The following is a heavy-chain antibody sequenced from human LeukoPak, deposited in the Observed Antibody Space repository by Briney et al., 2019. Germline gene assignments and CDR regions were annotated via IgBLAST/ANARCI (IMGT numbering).Heavy chain of an antibody. Sequence: PGGSLRLSCAASGFTFSSYGMHWVRQAPGKGLEWVAVISYDGSNKYYADSVKGRFTISRDNSKNTLYLQMNSLRAEDTAVYYCAKGKRASLSANSYYFDYWGQGTLVTVSS. CDR1: GFTFSSYG. V-gene: IGHV3-30*18. CDR2: ISYDGSNK. CDR3: AKGKRASLSANSYYFDY. J-gene: IGHJ4*02. D-gene: IGHD4/OR15-4a*01.